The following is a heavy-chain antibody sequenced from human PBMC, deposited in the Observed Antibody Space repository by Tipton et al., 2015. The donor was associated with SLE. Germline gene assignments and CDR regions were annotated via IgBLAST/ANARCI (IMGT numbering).Heavy chain of an antibody. J-gene: IGHJ4*02. Sequence: QGRVTMTTDTSTSTAYLELRSLTSDDTAVYYCAREVVPAARTGLDYWGQGTLVTVSS. D-gene: IGHD2-2*01. CDR3: AREVVPAARTGLDY. V-gene: IGHV1-18*01.